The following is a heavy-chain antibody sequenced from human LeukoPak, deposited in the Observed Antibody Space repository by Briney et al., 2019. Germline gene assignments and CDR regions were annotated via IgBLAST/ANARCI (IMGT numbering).Heavy chain of an antibody. CDR1: GFTFSSYA. D-gene: IGHD6-13*01. V-gene: IGHV3-30-3*01. CDR3: ARIPNSSSWSPNDY. J-gene: IGHJ4*02. CDR2: ISYDGSNK. Sequence: PGGSLRLSCAASGFTFSSYAMHWVRQAPGKGLEWVAVISYDGSNKYYADSVKGRFTISRDNSKNTLYLQMNSLRVEDTAVYYCARIPNSSSWSPNDYWGQGTLVTVSS.